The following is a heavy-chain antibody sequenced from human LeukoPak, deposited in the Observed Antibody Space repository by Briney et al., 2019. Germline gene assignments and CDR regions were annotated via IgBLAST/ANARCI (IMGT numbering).Heavy chain of an antibody. J-gene: IGHJ4*02. V-gene: IGHV1-24*01. CDR3: ATSHCSGGSCYTPNFDY. D-gene: IGHD2-15*01. CDR2: FASEDGET. CDR1: GYTLTELS. Sequence: ASVKVSCKVSGYTLTELSMHWVRQAPGKGLEWMGGFASEDGETIYAQKFQGRVTMTEDTSTDTAYMEPSSLRSEDTAVYYCATSHCSGGSCYTPNFDYWGQGTLVTVSS.